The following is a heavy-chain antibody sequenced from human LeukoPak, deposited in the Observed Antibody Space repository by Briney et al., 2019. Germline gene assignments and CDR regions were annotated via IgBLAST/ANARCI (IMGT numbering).Heavy chain of an antibody. V-gene: IGHV1-2*02. Sequence: ASVKVSCKASGYTFTGYYMHWVRQAPGQGLEWMGWINPNSGGTNYAQKFQGRVTMTRDTSISTAYMELSRLRSDDTAVYYCAKPQYDSSSSYYYYMDVWGKGTTVTVSS. CDR2: INPNSGGT. CDR1: GYTFTGYY. J-gene: IGHJ6*03. CDR3: AKPQYDSSSSYYYYMDV. D-gene: IGHD6-6*01.